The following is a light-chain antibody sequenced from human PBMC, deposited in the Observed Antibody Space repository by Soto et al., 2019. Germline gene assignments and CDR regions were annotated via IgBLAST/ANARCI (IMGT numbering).Light chain of an antibody. CDR2: AAS. Sequence: DIQMTKPPSTRSASVGDRVTITCRASQSINIYLAWFQQKPGKVPKRLIYAASNLQSGVPSRFSGSGSGTEFTLTISSLQPVDSETYYCLQHDIYQLAFGAGTKLEI. J-gene: IGKJ4*01. CDR1: QSINIY. V-gene: IGKV1-17*03. CDR3: LQHDIYQLA.